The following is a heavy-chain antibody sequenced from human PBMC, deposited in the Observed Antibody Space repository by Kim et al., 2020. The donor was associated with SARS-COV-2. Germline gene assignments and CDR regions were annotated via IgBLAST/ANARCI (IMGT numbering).Heavy chain of an antibody. V-gene: IGHV3-33*01. CDR2: IWYDGSNK. CDR3: ARDQNFSYYFDY. J-gene: IGHJ4*02. Sequence: GGSLRLSCAASGFTFSSYGMHWVRQAPGKGLEWVAVIWYDGSNKYYADSVKGRFTISRDNSKNTLYLQMNSLRAEDTAVYYCARDQNFSYYFDYWGQGTLVTVSS. CDR1: GFTFSSYG.